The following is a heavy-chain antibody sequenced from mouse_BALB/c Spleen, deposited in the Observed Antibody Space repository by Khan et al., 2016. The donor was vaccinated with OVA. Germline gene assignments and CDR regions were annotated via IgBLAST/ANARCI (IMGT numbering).Heavy chain of an antibody. CDR3: ARDGYYFDY. D-gene: IGHD1-2*01. CDR1: GFTFSSFG. J-gene: IGHJ2*01. V-gene: IGHV5-17*02. CDR2: IDSVSII. Sequence: EVELVESGGGLVQPGGSRKLSCAASGFTFSSFGMHWVRQAPEKGLEWVAYIDSVSIIYYADTVKGRFTVSRDNPKNTQFLQMTSLRSEDTAMYYCARDGYYFDYWGQGTTLTVSS.